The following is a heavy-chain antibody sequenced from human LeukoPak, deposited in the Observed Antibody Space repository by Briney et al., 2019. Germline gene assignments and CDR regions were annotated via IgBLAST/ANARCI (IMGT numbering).Heavy chain of an antibody. D-gene: IGHD1-1*01. J-gene: IGHJ6*03. CDR2: INSGSTYM. CDR3: ARVEATTGRNYHYYYMVV. CDR1: GFYFSSYS. Sequence: PGGSLRLSCGASGFYFSSYSMNWVRQAPGKGLEWVSSINSGSTYMYYADSVKGRFTISRDNAKNSLHLQMDSLRAEDTAVYFCARVEATTGRNYHYYYMVVWGKGTTVTVSS. V-gene: IGHV3-21*01.